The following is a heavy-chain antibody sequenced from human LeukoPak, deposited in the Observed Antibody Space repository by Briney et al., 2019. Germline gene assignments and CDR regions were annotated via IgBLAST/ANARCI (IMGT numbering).Heavy chain of an antibody. CDR1: GFIFSAYE. D-gene: IGHD2-21*02. Sequence: PGGSLRLSCEASGFIFSAYEFNWVRQATGKGLEWVSYISPSGSSVYYADSVKGRFTISRDDAKNSVYLQMNSLRAEDTALYYCARETSHCGGDCYDYWGQGALVTVSS. CDR2: ISPSGSSV. CDR3: ARETSHCGGDCYDY. J-gene: IGHJ4*02. V-gene: IGHV3-48*03.